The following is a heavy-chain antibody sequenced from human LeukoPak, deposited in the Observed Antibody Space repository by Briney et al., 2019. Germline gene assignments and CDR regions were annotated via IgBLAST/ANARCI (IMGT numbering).Heavy chain of an antibody. J-gene: IGHJ5*02. D-gene: IGHD2-15*01. CDR1: GFTVSSNY. Sequence: GGSLRLSCAASGFTVSSNYMSWVRQAPARGREGGADIWYDGSNKYYADSVKGRFTNSRDNSKNTLYLHMNSLRAEDTAIYYCGKDWSEVEAADWFDPRGQGTLVTVSS. CDR2: IWYDGSNK. V-gene: IGHV3-33*06. CDR3: GKDWSEVEAADWFDP.